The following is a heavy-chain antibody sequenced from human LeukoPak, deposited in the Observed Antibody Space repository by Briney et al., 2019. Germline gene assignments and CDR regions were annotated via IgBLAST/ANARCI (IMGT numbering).Heavy chain of an antibody. V-gene: IGHV3-23*01. D-gene: IGHD2-21*01. CDR1: GFIFYMYA. CDR3: ARSTEHNGGLGDAFGI. CDR2: MCGTAGCT. J-gene: IGHJ3*02. Sequence: PGGSLRLFCQAWGFIFYMYAMSWVRQARGKGLEWVASMCGTAGCTFCPDSVKGRFTISRDNAKNSLYLQMNSLSAEDTAVYYCARSTEHNGGLGDAFGIWGQGTMVTVSS.